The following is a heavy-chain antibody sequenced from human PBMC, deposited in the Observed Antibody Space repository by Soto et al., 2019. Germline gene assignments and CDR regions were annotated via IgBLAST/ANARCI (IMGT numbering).Heavy chain of an antibody. J-gene: IGHJ4*02. Sequence: QVQLQQWGAGLLKPSETLSLTCAVDGGSFSGYYWTWIRQPPGKGLEWSGEISHSGSTNYNPSLKSRGTISVDTSKSQFSLKLSSVTAADTAFYYCARAPGRQRWGFDYWGQGTLVTVSS. CDR2: ISHSGST. V-gene: IGHV4-34*01. CDR3: ARAPGRQRWGFDY. D-gene: IGHD6-25*01. CDR1: GGSFSGYY.